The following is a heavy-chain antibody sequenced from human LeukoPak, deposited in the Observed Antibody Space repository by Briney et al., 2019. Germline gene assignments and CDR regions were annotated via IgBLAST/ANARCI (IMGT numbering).Heavy chain of an antibody. CDR3: ASNLSGSYYNWFDP. V-gene: IGHV4-61*01. Sequence: TSETLSLTCTVSGGSVSSGSYYWSWIRQPPGKGLEWIGYIYYSGSTNYNPSLKSRVTISVDTSKNQFSLKLSSVTAADTAVYYCASNLSGSYYNWFDPWGQGTLVTVSS. CDR1: GGSVSSGSYY. CDR2: IYYSGST. D-gene: IGHD1-26*01. J-gene: IGHJ5*02.